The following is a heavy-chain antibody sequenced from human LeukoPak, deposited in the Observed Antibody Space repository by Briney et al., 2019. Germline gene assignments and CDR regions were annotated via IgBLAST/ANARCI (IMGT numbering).Heavy chain of an antibody. D-gene: IGHD3-3*01. V-gene: IGHV1-69*13. CDR3: ARALNYDFAALDAFDI. CDR1: GGTFSSYA. J-gene: IGHJ3*02. Sequence: SVKVSCKASGGTFSSYAISWVRQAPGQGLEWMGGIIPIFGTAHYAQKFQGRVTITADESTSTAYMELSSLRSEDTAVYYCARALNYDFAALDAFDIWGQGTMVTVSS. CDR2: IIPIFGTA.